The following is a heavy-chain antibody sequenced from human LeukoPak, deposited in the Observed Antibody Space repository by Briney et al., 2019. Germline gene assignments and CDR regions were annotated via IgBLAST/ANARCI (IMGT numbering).Heavy chain of an antibody. D-gene: IGHD5-18*01. CDR3: ARDPRYSYGNDY. V-gene: IGHV3-7*01. CDR1: GFTFSSYS. Sequence: GSLRLSCAASGFTFSSYSMNWVRQAPGKGLEWVANIKQDGSEKYYVDSVKGRFTISRDNAKNSLYLQMNSLRAEDTAVYYCARDPRYSYGNDYWGQGTLVTVSS. CDR2: IKQDGSEK. J-gene: IGHJ4*02.